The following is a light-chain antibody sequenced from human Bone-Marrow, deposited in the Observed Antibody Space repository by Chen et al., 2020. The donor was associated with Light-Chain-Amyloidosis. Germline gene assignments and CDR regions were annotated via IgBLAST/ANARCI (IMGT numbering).Light chain of an antibody. V-gene: IGKV1-33*01. CDR3: QQYDRVPLA. CDR1: QGITKF. J-gene: IGKJ4*01. CDR2: DAS. Sequence: DIQMTQSPSSLSASVGDRVTITCQASQGITKFLNWYQQKPGEAPKLLIYDASNLETGVPSRFSGGGSGTDFTCTISSLQPEDVATYYCQQYDRVPLAFGGGTKVEIK.